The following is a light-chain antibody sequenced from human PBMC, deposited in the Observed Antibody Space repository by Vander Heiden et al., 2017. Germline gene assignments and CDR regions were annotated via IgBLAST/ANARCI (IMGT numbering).Light chain of an antibody. J-gene: IGKJ1*01. CDR3: PQSYSTPWT. CDR1: QTISSY. Sequence: DIQMTQSTYSLSAYVGDRVTITCRASQTISSYLNLYQRKPGKAPERLIYAASSLQSGVPSRFSGSGSGTDFTLTINSLQLEDFATYYCPQSYSTPWTFGQGTKVEIK. V-gene: IGKV1-39*01. CDR2: AAS.